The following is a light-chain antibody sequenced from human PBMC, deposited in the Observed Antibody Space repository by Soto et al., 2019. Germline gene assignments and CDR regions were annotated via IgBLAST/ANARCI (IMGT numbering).Light chain of an antibody. J-gene: IGLJ1*01. CDR2: EVT. Sequence: QSALTQPASVSGSPGQSIAISCTGTSSVVGTYDYVSWYQQYPDKAPKLIIYEVTQRPSGVSNRFSGSKSGNTASLTISGLQAEDEADSYCSSHTSVNTRVFGTVTKVTVL. V-gene: IGLV2-14*01. CDR3: SSHTSVNTRV. CDR1: SSVVGTYDY.